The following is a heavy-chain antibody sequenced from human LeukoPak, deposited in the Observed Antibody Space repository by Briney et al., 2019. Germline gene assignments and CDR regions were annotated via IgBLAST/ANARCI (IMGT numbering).Heavy chain of an antibody. J-gene: IGHJ6*02. CDR3: ARDEYYDFWSGYYYGMDV. CDR1: GGSFSGYY. CDR2: INHSGST. D-gene: IGHD3-3*01. Sequence: PSETLSLTCAVYGGSFSGYYWSWIRQPPGKGLGWIGEINHSGSTNYNPSLKSRVTMSVDTSKNQFSLKLSSVTAADTAVYYCARDEYYDFWSGYYYGMDVWGQGTTVTVS. V-gene: IGHV4-34*01.